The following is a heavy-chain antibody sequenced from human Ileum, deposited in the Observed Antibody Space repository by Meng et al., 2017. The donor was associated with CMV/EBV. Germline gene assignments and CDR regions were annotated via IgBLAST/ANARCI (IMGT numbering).Heavy chain of an antibody. D-gene: IGHD3-16*01. J-gene: IGHJ5*02. CDR3: ARGDTYAYLS. CDR2: LNNDGGGR. Sequence: LSCAASGFTFSNYWMHWVRQAPGKGLEWVSRLNNDGGGRNYADSVKGRFTISRDNAKSTLYLQMNSLRAEDTAVYYCARGDTYAYLSWGQGTLVTVSS. CDR1: GFTFSNYW. V-gene: IGHV3-74*01.